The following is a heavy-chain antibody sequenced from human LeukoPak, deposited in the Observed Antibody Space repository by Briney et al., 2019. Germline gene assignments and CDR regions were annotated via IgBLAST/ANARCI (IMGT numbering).Heavy chain of an antibody. J-gene: IGHJ4*02. CDR2: INHSGGT. V-gene: IGHV4-34*01. CDR1: GGSISSYY. D-gene: IGHD2-8*01. Sequence: SETLSLTCTVSGGSISSYYWTWIRQPPGKGLEWIGEINHSGGTNYNPSLKSRVTISVDTSKNQFSLKLSSVTAADTAVYYCARGIVLTVYASFDYWGLGTLVTVSS. CDR3: ARGIVLTVYASFDY.